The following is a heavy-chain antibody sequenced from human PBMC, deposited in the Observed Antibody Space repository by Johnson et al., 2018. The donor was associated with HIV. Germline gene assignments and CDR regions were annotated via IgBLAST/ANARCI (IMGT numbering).Heavy chain of an antibody. Sequence: QVQLVESGGGVVQPGGSLRLSCAASGFTFSSYAMHWVRQAPGKGLEWVAVISYDGSIKYYADSVKGRFTISRDNSKNTLYLQMSRLRAEDTAVYYCAKDSITMELGALDIWGQGTMVTVSS. J-gene: IGHJ3*02. CDR3: AKDSITMELGALDI. CDR2: ISYDGSIK. D-gene: IGHD3-10*01. CDR1: GFTFSSYA. V-gene: IGHV3-30*04.